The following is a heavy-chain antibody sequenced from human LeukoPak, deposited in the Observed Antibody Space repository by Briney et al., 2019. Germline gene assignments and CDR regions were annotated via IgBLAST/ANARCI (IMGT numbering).Heavy chain of an antibody. V-gene: IGHV4-34*01. CDR2: INHSGST. Sequence: SETLSLTCAVSGGSFSGYYWSWIRQPPGKGLEWIGEINHSGSTNYNPSLKSRVTMSVDTSKNQFSLKLSSVTAADTAVYYCARGIAVAGTLYYFDYWGQGTLVTVSS. CDR3: ARGIAVAGTLYYFDY. D-gene: IGHD6-19*01. CDR1: GGSFSGYY. J-gene: IGHJ4*02.